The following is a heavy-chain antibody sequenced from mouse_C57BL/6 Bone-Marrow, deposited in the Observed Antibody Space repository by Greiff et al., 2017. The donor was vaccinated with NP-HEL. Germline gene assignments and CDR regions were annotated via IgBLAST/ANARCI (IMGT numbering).Heavy chain of an antibody. CDR2: LYPGDGDT. CDR3: ARWGTTVVFDY. CDR1: GYAFSSSW. J-gene: IGHJ2*01. V-gene: IGHV1-82*01. D-gene: IGHD1-1*01. Sequence: QVQLQQSGPELVKPGASVKISCKASGYAFSSSWMNWVKQRPGKGLEWIGRLYPGDGDTNYNGKFKGKATLTADKSSSTAYMQLSSLTSEDSAVYFCARWGTTVVFDYWGQGTTLTVSS.